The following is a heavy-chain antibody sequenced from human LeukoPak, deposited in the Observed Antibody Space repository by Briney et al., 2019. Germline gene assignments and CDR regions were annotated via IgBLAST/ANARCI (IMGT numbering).Heavy chain of an antibody. V-gene: IGHV3-23*01. CDR3: GRYYVMDV. Sequence: PGGSLRLSCAASGFTFSTYVMNWVRQAPGKGLEWVLTISDSGGSTYYADSVKGRFTISRDNPKSTLYLQMNSLRAEDTAVYYCGRYYVMDVWGQGTSVTVSS. J-gene: IGHJ6*02. CDR2: ISDSGGST. CDR1: GFTFSTYV.